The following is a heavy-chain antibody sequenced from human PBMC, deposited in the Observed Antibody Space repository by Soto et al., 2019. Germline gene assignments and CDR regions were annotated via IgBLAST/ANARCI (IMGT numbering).Heavy chain of an antibody. Sequence: QLQLVQSGAEVKKPGSSVKVSCKASGGTLSTYAVTWVRQAPGQGLEWMGGLIPVLGTTTYAPKFQDRITITADESTNTACLEVNSLRSEDTAVYYCARVGTPLVTAGWFDPWGQGTLVTVSS. CDR3: ARVGTPLVTAGWFDP. J-gene: IGHJ5*02. D-gene: IGHD2-21*02. V-gene: IGHV1-69*01. CDR2: LIPVLGTT. CDR1: GGTLSTYA.